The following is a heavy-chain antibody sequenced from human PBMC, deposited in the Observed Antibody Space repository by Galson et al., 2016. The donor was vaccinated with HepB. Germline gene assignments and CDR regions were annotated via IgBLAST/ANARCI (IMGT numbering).Heavy chain of an antibody. V-gene: IGHV3-43*01. CDR3: ANDKGSSGFNYFDN. Sequence: SLRLSCAASGFTFDDYTMHWVRQVPGKNLEWVALISWDGDTTYYADSVKGRFTISRDNSKNSLYLQMNSLRTEDTALYSCANDKGSSGFNYFDNWGQGTLVTVS. D-gene: IGHD6-19*01. CDR2: ISWDGDTT. J-gene: IGHJ4*02. CDR1: GFTFDDYT.